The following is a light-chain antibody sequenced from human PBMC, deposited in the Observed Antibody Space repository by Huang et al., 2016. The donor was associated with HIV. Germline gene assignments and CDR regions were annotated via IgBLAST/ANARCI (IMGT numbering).Light chain of an antibody. V-gene: IGKV3-20*01. CDR1: QSVSSSY. CDR3: QQYGSSPIT. CDR2: GAS. J-gene: IGKJ5*01. Sequence: EIVLTQSPGTLSLSPGEIATLSCRASQSVSSSYLAWYQQKPGQAPRLLIYGASSRATGISDRFSGSGSGTDFILTIRRLEPEDFAIYYCQQYGSSPITFGQGTRLDIK.